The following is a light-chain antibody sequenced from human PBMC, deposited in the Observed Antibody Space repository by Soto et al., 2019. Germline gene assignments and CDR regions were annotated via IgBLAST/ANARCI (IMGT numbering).Light chain of an antibody. V-gene: IGLV2-14*03. CDR3: SSYTSSSTVV. Sequence: QSALTQPASVSGSPGQSISISCTGSSSDVGGYNYVSWYQHHPGKAPKLMIYDVSNRPSGVSNRFSGSRSGNTASLTISGLQAEDEADYYCSSYTSSSTVVFGGGT. CDR1: SSDVGGYNY. CDR2: DVS. J-gene: IGLJ2*01.